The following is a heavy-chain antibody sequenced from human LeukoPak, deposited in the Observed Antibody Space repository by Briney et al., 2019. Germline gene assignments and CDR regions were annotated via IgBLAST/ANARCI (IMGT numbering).Heavy chain of an antibody. CDR2: ISSSSTYI. D-gene: IGHD3-22*01. Sequence: PGGSLRLSCAASGFTFSTYSMNWVRQAPGKGLEWVSSISSSSTYIYYADSVEGRFTISRENGKNSLYLQMNSLRAEDTALYYCARGQSSSGSDAFDICGQGTMVTVYS. V-gene: IGHV3-21*06. J-gene: IGHJ3*02. CDR1: GFTFSTYS. CDR3: ARGQSSSGSDAFDI.